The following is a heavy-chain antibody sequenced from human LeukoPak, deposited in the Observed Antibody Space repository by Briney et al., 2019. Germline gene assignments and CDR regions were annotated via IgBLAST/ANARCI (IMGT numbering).Heavy chain of an antibody. CDR1: GGSISNYY. V-gene: IGHV4-59*01. D-gene: IGHD6-19*01. Sequence: SETLSLTCTVSGGSISNYYWSWIRQPPGKGLEWIGYIYYSGNTNYNPSLKSRVTISVDTSKNQFSLKLSSVTAADTGVYYCVRENSSSGWYGIIDYWGQGTLVTVSS. CDR3: VRENSSSGWYGIIDY. CDR2: IYYSGNT. J-gene: IGHJ4*02.